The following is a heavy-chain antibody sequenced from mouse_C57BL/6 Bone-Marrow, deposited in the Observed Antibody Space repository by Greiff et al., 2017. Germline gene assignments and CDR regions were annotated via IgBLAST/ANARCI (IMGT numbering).Heavy chain of an antibody. CDR1: GYTFTSYW. V-gene: IGHV1-5*01. CDR3: TRLWTITTVVATYYFDY. D-gene: IGHD1-1*01. Sequence: EVQLQQSGTVLARPGASVKMSCKTSGYTFTSYWMHWVKQRPGQGLEWIGAIYPGNSDTSYNQKFKGKAKLTAVTSASTAYMELSSLTNEDSAVYYCTRLWTITTVVATYYFDYWGQGTTLTVSS. CDR2: IYPGNSDT. J-gene: IGHJ2*01.